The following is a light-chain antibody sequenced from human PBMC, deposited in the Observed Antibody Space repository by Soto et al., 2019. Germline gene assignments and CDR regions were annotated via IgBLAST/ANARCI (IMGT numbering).Light chain of an antibody. CDR3: QQYGSSPRYT. V-gene: IGKV3-20*01. CDR1: QSVSSSY. CDR2: GAS. Sequence: EMVLTQSPGTLSLSPGERATLSCRASQSVSSSYLAWYQQKPGQAPRLLIYGASNRATGIPDRFSGSGSGTDFTLTISRLEPEDFAVYYCQQYGSSPRYTVGQWTKLEIK. J-gene: IGKJ2*01.